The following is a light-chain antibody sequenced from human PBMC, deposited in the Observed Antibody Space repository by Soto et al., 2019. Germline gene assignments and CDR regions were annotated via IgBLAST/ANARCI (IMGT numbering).Light chain of an antibody. CDR3: SSYTSSSSVV. V-gene: IGLV2-14*01. Sequence: QSVLTQPASVSGSPGQSITISCTGTSSDVGAYNYVSWYQQYPGKAPKLMIYDVSNRPSGVSNRFSGSKSGNTASLTISGLQAEDEADYYCSSYTSSSSVVFGGGTKLTVL. CDR2: DVS. CDR1: SSDVGAYNY. J-gene: IGLJ2*01.